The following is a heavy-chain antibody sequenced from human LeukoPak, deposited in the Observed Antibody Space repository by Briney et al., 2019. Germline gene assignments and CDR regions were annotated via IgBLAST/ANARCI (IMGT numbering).Heavy chain of an antibody. D-gene: IGHD7-27*01. V-gene: IGHV5-51*01. CDR2: IYPGDSDT. J-gene: IGHJ3*02. CDR1: GYSFTSYW. CDR3: ARPPNDSWGGPLGHPSDYDAFDI. Sequence: GESLKISCKGSGYSFTSYWIGWVRQMPGKGLEWMGIIYPGDSDTRYSPSFQGQVTISADKSISTAFLQWSSLKASDTAMYYCARPPNDSWGGPLGHPSDYDAFDIWGQGTMVTVSS.